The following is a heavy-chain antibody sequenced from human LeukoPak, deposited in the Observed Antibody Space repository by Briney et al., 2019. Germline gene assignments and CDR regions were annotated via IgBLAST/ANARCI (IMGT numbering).Heavy chain of an antibody. V-gene: IGHV3-30*02. CDR1: GFTFSSYG. CDR3: ASSYGAYAKGAFDI. Sequence: GGSLRLSCAASGFTFSSYGMHWVRQPPGKGLEWVAFIRYDGSKKYYADSVKGRFTISRDKSKNTLYLQMNSLRAEDTAVYYCASSYGAYAKGAFDIWGQGTMVTASS. CDR2: IRYDGSKK. D-gene: IGHD4-17*01. J-gene: IGHJ3*02.